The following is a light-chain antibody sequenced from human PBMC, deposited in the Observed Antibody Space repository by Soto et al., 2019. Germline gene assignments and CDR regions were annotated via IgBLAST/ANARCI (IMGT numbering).Light chain of an antibody. CDR2: CAS. J-gene: IGKJ1*01. V-gene: IGKV3-20*01. Sequence: IVLTQTPGTLCLSPGERATLSCRARQSVSRSYLAWYQQKPGQAPRLLIYCASSRATGVPDRFSGSGSGTDFTLTISSLQPEDVAVYYCQQYYSSPRTFGQGTKVDIK. CDR1: QSVSRSY. CDR3: QQYYSSPRT.